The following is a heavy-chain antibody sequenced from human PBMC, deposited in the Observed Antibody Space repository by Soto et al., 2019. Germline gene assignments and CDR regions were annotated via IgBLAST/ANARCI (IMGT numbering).Heavy chain of an antibody. Sequence: GGSLRLSCAASGFTFSSYSMNWVRQAPGKGLEWVSYISSSSSTIYYADSVKGRFTISRDNAKNSLYLQMNSLRDEDTAVYYCANTYDFWSGLDAFDIWGQGTMVTVSS. V-gene: IGHV3-48*02. CDR1: GFTFSSYS. CDR2: ISSSSSTI. CDR3: ANTYDFWSGLDAFDI. D-gene: IGHD3-3*01. J-gene: IGHJ3*02.